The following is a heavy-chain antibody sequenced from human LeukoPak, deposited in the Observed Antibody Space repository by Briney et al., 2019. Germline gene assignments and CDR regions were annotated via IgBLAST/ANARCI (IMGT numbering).Heavy chain of an antibody. CDR1: GFTFSDHY. J-gene: IGHJ4*02. V-gene: IGHV3-72*01. D-gene: IGHD4-17*01. CDR2: TRNKANSYTT. CDR3: ASLIYGDYSY. Sequence: PGGSLRLSCAASGFTFSDHYMDWARQAPGKGLGWVGRTRNKANSYTTEYAASVKGRFTISRDDSKNSLYLQMNSLKTEDTAVYYCASLIYGDYSYWGQGTLVTVSS.